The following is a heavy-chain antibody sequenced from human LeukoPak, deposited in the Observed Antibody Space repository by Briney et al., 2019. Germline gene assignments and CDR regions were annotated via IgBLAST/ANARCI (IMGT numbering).Heavy chain of an antibody. CDR3: AKDTGPEVTTGDY. J-gene: IGHJ4*02. D-gene: IGHD4-11*01. V-gene: IGHV3-9*01. Sequence: GRSLRLSCAASGFTFDDYAMHWVRQGPGEGLEWVSGISWNSGSIGYANSVKGRFTISRDNAKNSLYLQMNSLRAEDTALYYCAKDTGPEVTTGDYWGQGTLVTVSS. CDR1: GFTFDDYA. CDR2: ISWNSGSI.